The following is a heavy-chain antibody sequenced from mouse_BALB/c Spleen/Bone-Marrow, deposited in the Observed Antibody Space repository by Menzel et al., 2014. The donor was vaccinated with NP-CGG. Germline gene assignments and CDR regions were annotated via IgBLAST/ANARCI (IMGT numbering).Heavy chain of an antibody. CDR3: TRWYYGNYFDY. V-gene: IGHV1S81*02. CDR1: GYTFTSYY. D-gene: IGHD2-1*01. J-gene: IGHJ2*01. CDR2: INPSNGGT. Sequence: QVQLQQSGAELVKPGASVKLSCKASGYTFTSYYMYWVRQRPGQGLEWIGEINPSNGGTNFNEKFKSKATLTVDKSSSTAYMQLSSLTSEDSAAYYCTRWYYGNYFDYWGQGTTLTVSS.